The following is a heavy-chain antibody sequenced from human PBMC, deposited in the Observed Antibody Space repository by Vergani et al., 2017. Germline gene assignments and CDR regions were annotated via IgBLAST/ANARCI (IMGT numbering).Heavy chain of an antibody. V-gene: IGHV3-15*06. CDR1: GFSFINSF. CDR3: TTDPRYCGDGSCYWLRNHHYYGMDV. J-gene: IGHJ6*02. CDR2: IKITFYLFTT. D-gene: IGHD1-14*01. Sequence: HLLESGGGIVKPFGSLILSCVASGFSFINSFINLVRLTPFNSLYFFGRIKITFYLFTTYYAASVKGRFTISRDDSKNTLFLQMNGLKTEDIGVYYCTTDPRYCGDGSCYWLRNHHYYGMDVWGQGTTVTVSS.